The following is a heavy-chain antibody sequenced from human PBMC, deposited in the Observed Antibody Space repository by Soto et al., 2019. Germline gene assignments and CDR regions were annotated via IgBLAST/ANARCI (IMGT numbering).Heavy chain of an antibody. Sequence: SETQSLPCTVVGGSISGYGWSWIRQPPGKGLEWIGYIYYSGSTNYNPSLKSRVTISVDTSKNQFSLKLSSVTAADTAVYYCARHGVSGDYFDYWGQGTLVTVSS. J-gene: IGHJ4*02. CDR3: ARHGVSGDYFDY. D-gene: IGHD3-10*01. V-gene: IGHV4-59*08. CDR2: IYYSGST. CDR1: GGSISGYG.